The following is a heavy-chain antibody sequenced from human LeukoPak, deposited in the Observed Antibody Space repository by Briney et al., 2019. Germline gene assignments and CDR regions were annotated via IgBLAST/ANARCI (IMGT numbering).Heavy chain of an antibody. Sequence: ASVKVSCKASGYTFTSYYMHWVRQAPGQGLEWMGIINPSGGSTSYAQKFQGRVTMTRDTSTSTVHMELSSLRSEDTAVYYCARDLEVGDYYDSSGTLDYWGQGTLVTVSS. CDR2: INPSGGST. V-gene: IGHV1-46*01. CDR1: GYTFTSYY. CDR3: ARDLEVGDYYDSSGTLDY. J-gene: IGHJ4*02. D-gene: IGHD3-22*01.